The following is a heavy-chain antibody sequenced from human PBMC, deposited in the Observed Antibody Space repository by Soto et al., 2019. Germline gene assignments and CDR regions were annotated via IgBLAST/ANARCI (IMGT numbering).Heavy chain of an antibody. CDR3: ARSICSGGSCYLSYYYYGMDV. Sequence: SVKVSCKASGGTFSSYAISWVRQAPGQGLEWMGGIIPIFGTANYAQKFQGRVTITADESTSTAYMELSSLRSEDTAVYYCARSICSGGSCYLSYYYYGMDVWSQGTTVTVSS. CDR2: IIPIFGTA. CDR1: GGTFSSYA. J-gene: IGHJ6*02. V-gene: IGHV1-69*13. D-gene: IGHD2-15*01.